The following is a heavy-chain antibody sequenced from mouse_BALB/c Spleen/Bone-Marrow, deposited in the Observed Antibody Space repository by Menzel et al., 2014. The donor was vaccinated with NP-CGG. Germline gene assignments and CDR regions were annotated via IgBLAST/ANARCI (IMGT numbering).Heavy chain of an antibody. V-gene: IGHV14-3*02. CDR2: IDPANGNT. CDR1: GFNIXDTY. D-gene: IGHD2-14*01. J-gene: IGHJ3*01. Sequence: VQLKQSGAELVKPGASVKLSCTASGFNIXDTYMHWVKQRPEQGLGWIGRIDPANGNTKYDPKFQGKATTTADTSSNTAYLQLSSLTSEDTAVYYCAAYYRYLAWFAYWGQGTLVTVSA. CDR3: AAYYRYLAWFAY.